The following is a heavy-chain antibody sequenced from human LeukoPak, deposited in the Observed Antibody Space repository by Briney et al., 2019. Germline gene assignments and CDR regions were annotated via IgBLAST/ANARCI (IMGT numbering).Heavy chain of an antibody. J-gene: IGHJ4*02. CDR3: ARALYNRGWYPDYFDS. V-gene: IGHV3-30*03. CDR1: GFTFSSYG. D-gene: IGHD6-19*01. CDR2: ISYDGSNK. Sequence: GGSLRLSCAASGFTFSSYGMHWVRQAPGKGLEWVAVISYDGSNKYYADSVKGRFTISRDNDKNSLYLQMSSLRAEDTAIYYCARALYNRGWYPDYFDSWGQGALVTVSS.